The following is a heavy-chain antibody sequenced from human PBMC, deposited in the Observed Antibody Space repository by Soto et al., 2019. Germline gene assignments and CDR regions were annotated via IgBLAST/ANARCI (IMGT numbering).Heavy chain of an antibody. Sequence: GASVQVSCKTSGYTFTNCYLHWVRQAPGQGLEWVGVRHPSGGSTTFALKFQGRVTMTSDTSTSTVSMDLSSLRSEDTAVYYCARVGSSGWYDAFDIWGQGTMVTVSS. J-gene: IGHJ3*02. CDR3: ARVGSSGWYDAFDI. CDR2: RHPSGGST. V-gene: IGHV1-46*03. CDR1: GYTFTNCY. D-gene: IGHD6-19*01.